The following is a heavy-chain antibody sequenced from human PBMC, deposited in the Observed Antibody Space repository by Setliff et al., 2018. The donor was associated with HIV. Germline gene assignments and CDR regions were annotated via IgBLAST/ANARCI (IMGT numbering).Heavy chain of an antibody. CDR3: AHRDRSGWFDP. J-gene: IGHJ5*02. Sequence: GASVKVSCKASGYTFNTYSINWVRQAPGQGLEWMGWINTDTGSPTYAQGVTGHFVFSLDTSVSTAYLQISSLQAEDTATYYCAHRDRSGWFDPWGQGTLVTVSS. CDR1: GYTFNTYS. CDR2: INTDTGSP. D-gene: IGHD3-10*01. V-gene: IGHV7-4-1*02.